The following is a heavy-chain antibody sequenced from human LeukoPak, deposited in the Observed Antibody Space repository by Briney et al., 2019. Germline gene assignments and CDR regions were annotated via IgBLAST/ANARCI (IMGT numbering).Heavy chain of an antibody. Sequence: ASVKVSCKASGGTFSSYAISWVRQAPGQGLEWMGGIIPIFGTANYAQKFQGRVTITADESTSTAYMELSSLRSEDTAVYYCARGGSVTSATSFDYWGQGTLVTVSS. CDR1: GGTFSSYA. CDR3: ARGGSVTSATSFDY. J-gene: IGHJ4*02. D-gene: IGHD3-10*01. V-gene: IGHV1-69*13. CDR2: IIPIFGTA.